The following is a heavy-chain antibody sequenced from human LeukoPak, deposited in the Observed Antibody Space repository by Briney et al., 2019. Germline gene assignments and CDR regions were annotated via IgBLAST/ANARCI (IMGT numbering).Heavy chain of an antibody. Sequence: GGSLRLSCAASGFTFSSYSMNWVRQAPGKGLEWVSYISSSSSTIYYADSVKGRFTISRDNAKNSLYLQMNSLRAEDTAVYYCARDQDAYSSGWYGVFDYWGQGTLVTVSS. V-gene: IGHV3-48*01. CDR3: ARDQDAYSSGWYGVFDY. J-gene: IGHJ4*02. CDR1: GFTFSSYS. D-gene: IGHD6-19*01. CDR2: ISSSSSTI.